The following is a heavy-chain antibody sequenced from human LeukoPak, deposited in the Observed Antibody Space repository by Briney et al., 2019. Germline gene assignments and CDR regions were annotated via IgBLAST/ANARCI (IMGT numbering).Heavy chain of an antibody. CDR1: GGSISTNGYY. CDR2: IYYSGST. V-gene: IGHV4-31*03. Sequence: SETLSLTCTVSGGSISTNGYYWSWIRQYPGKGLEWIGYIYYSGSTYYNPSLKSRVTISVDRSKNQFSLKLNSVIAADTAVYYCASQSGYSGRGGFDYWGQGTLVTVSS. J-gene: IGHJ4*02. D-gene: IGHD5-12*01. CDR3: ASQSGYSGRGGFDY.